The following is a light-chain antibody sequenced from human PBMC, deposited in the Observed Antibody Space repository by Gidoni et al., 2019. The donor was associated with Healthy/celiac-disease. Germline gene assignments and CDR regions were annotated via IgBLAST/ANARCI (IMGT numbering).Light chain of an antibody. J-gene: IGLJ1*01. CDR1: SSDVGGYNY. CDR3: SSYTSSSTPRYV. Sequence: QSALTQPASVSGSPGQSIPISCTGTSSDVGGYNYVSWYQQHPGKAPKLMIYDVSNRPSGVSNRFSGSKSGNTASLTISGLQAEDEADYYCSSYTSSSTPRYVFGTGTKVTVL. V-gene: IGLV2-14*03. CDR2: DVS.